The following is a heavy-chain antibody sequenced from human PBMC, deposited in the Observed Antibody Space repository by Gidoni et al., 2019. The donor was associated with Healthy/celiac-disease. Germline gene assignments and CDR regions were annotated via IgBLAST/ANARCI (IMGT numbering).Heavy chain of an antibody. CDR1: GFSLSNARMG. CDR2: IFSNDEK. CDR3: ARIGDSSGFYWYFDL. J-gene: IGHJ2*01. V-gene: IGHV2-26*01. Sequence: QVTLKESGPVLVKPTETLTLTCTVSGFSLSNARMGVSWIRQPPGKALEWLALIFSNDEKSYSTSLKSRRTISKDTSKSQVVLTMTNMDPVDTATYYCARIGDSSGFYWYFDLWGRGTLVTVSS. D-gene: IGHD6-19*01.